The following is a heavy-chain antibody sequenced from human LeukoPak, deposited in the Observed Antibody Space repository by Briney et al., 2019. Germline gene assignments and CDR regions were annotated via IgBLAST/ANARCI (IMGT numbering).Heavy chain of an antibody. Sequence: GGSLRLSCAASGFTFSSYDMHWVRQATGKGLEWVSAIGTAGDTYYPGSVKGRFTISRENAKNSLYLQMNSLVAGDTAVYYCARVQGLDFRWYFDLWGRGTLVTVSS. CDR2: IGTAGDT. CDR1: GFTFSSYD. V-gene: IGHV3-13*01. CDR3: ARVQGLDFRWYFDL. J-gene: IGHJ2*01.